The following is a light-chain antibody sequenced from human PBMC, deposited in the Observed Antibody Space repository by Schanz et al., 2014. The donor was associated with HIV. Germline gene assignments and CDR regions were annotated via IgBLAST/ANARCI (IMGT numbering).Light chain of an antibody. CDR1: SSDVGGYNY. Sequence: QSALTQPPSASGSPGQSVTISCTGTSSDVGGYNYVSWYQQHPGKAPKLMIYDVSKRPSGVPDRFSGSKSGNTASLTVSGLQAEDEADYYCQSYDNRLSVVVFGGGTKLTVL. CDR2: DVS. CDR3: QSYDNRLSVVV. V-gene: IGLV2-8*01. J-gene: IGLJ2*01.